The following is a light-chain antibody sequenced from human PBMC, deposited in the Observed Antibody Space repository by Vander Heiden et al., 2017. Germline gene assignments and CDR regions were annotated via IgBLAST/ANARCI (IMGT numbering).Light chain of an antibody. CDR3: QQYGSSPHWT. CDR1: QSVSSSY. Sequence: EIVLTQSPGTLSLSPGERATLSCRASQSVSSSYLAWYQQKPGQAPRLLIYGASSRATGIPDRFSGSGYGTDFTLTISRLEPEDFAVYYCQQYGSSPHWTFGQGTKVEIK. CDR2: GAS. V-gene: IGKV3-20*01. J-gene: IGKJ1*01.